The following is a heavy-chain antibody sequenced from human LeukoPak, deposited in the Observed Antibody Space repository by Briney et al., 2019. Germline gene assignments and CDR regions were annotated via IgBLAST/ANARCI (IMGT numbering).Heavy chain of an antibody. J-gene: IGHJ4*02. CDR1: GFTFSSYS. Sequence: GGSLRLSCAASGFTFSSYSMNWVRQAPGKGLEWVSYISSSGSTIYYADSVKGRFTISRDNAKNSLYLQMNSLRAEDTAVYYCARGPTRGVRGVRFDYWGQGTLVTVSS. V-gene: IGHV3-48*04. D-gene: IGHD3-10*01. CDR2: ISSSGSTI. CDR3: ARGPTRGVRGVRFDY.